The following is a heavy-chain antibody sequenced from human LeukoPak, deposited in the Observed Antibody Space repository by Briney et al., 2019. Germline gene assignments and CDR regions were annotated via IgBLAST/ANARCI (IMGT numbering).Heavy chain of an antibody. D-gene: IGHD3-10*02. J-gene: IGHJ5*02. CDR2: INHSGST. Sequence: AETLSLTCAVYGCTFSGYYWSWIRQPPGKGLEWIGEINHSGSTNYNPSLKSRVTISVDTSKHHFSLKLSSVTAADTAVYYCARGVRGYGGDLWGQGTLVTVSS. CDR1: GCTFSGYY. CDR3: ARGVRGYGGDL. V-gene: IGHV4-34*01.